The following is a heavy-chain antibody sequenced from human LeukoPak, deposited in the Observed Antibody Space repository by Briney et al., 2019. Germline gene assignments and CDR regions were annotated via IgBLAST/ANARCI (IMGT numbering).Heavy chain of an antibody. CDR2: IYHSGRT. CDR1: GDSVSRSDSY. Sequence: SETLSLTCSVSGDSVSRSDSYWVWNRQPPGKGLEWIGTIYHSGRTYYSPSLKSLVTMSVDPSNNQFSLHMRSVTAAATADYYGARRRYYDGSGYLEWGQGTLLSVSS. CDR3: ARRRYYDGSGYLE. D-gene: IGHD3-22*01. J-gene: IGHJ1*01. V-gene: IGHV4-39*01.